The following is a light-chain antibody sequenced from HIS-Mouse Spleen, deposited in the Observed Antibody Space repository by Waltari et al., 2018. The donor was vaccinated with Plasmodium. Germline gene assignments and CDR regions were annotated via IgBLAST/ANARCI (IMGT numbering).Light chain of an antibody. J-gene: IGKJ4*01. Sequence: EIVLTQSPATLSLSPGERATLSCRASQSVSSYLAWYQQKPGQAPRFLIYDASNRATGSPARFSGSGSGTDCTLTISSLEPEDFAVYYCQQRSNWPRVLTFGGGTKVEIK. V-gene: IGKV3-11*01. CDR1: QSVSSY. CDR2: DAS. CDR3: QQRSNWPRVLT.